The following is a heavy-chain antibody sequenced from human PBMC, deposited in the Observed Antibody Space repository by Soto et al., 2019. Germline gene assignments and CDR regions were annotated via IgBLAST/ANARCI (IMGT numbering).Heavy chain of an antibody. D-gene: IGHD3-10*01. J-gene: IGHJ4*02. CDR3: AKDQLRIMIRGIIPEI. V-gene: IGHV3-23*01. CDR1: GFTFSSYA. Sequence: LRLSCAASGFTFSSYAMSWVRQAPGKGLEWVSAITYSGDSTNYADSVKGRFTISRDNFKNTPYLQMNSLRAEDTAVYYCAKDQLRIMIRGIIPEIWGQGTLVTVSS. CDR2: ITYSGDST.